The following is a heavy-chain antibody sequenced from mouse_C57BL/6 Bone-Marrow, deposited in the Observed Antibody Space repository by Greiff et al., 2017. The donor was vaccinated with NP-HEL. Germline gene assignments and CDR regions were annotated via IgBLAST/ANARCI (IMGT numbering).Heavy chain of an antibody. Sequence: VQLKQSGTVLARPGASVKMSCKTSGYTFTSYWMHWVKQRPGQGLEWIGAIYPGNSDTSYNQKFKGKAKLTAVTSASTAYMELSSLTTEDSAVYDCARPHYYGSSYWYFDGWGTGTTVTVAS. CDR2: IYPGNSDT. D-gene: IGHD1-1*01. J-gene: IGHJ1*03. CDR1: GYTFTSYW. CDR3: ARPHYYGSSYWYFDG. V-gene: IGHV1-5*01.